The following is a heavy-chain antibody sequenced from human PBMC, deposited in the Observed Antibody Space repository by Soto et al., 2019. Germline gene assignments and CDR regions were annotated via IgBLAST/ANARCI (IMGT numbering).Heavy chain of an antibody. CDR2: IYHSGST. Sequence: PSETLSLTCAVSGGSISSGGYSWSWIRQPPGKGLEWIGYIYHSGSTYYNPSLKSRVTISVDRSKNQFSLKLSSVTAADTAVYYCARGGTYGDYDKWFDPWGQGTLVTVSS. V-gene: IGHV4-30-2*01. J-gene: IGHJ5*02. CDR3: ARGGTYGDYDKWFDP. D-gene: IGHD4-17*01. CDR1: GGSISSGGYS.